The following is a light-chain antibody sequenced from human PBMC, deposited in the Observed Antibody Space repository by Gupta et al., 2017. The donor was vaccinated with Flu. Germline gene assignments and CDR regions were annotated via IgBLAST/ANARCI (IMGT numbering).Light chain of an antibody. CDR3: SSYTGSSTLHYV. Sequence: QSALTQPASVSESPGQSITISCTGTSSDVGGYNYVSWYQQHPGKAPKLMIYEVSNRPSGGSDRFSGSRSGNTAALTISGLQAEDEADYYCSSYTGSSTLHYVFGTGTKVTVL. V-gene: IGLV2-14*01. CDR1: SSDVGGYNY. CDR2: EVS. J-gene: IGLJ1*01.